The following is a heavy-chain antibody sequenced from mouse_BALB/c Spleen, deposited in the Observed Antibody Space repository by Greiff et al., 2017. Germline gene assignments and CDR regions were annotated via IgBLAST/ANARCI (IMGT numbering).Heavy chain of an antibody. V-gene: IGHV2-2*02. Sequence: QVQLQQSGPGLVQPSQSLSITCTVSGFSLTSYGVHWVRQSPGKGLEWLGVIWSGGSTDYNAAFISRLSISKDNSKSQVFFKMNSLQANDTAIYYCARNEREVRRGDWYFDVWGAGTTVTVSS. CDR2: IWSGGST. CDR3: ARNEREVRRGDWYFDV. J-gene: IGHJ1*01. D-gene: IGHD2-14*01. CDR1: GFSLTSYG.